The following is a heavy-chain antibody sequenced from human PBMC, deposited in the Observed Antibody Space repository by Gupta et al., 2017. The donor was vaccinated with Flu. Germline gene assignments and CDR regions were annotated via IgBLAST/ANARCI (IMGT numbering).Heavy chain of an antibody. CDR1: GFTFSEHY. CDR2: IRNKANSYTT. Sequence: RLVESGGGLVQPGGSLRVSCGVSGFTFSEHYLDWTRQVPGKGLEWFGRIRNKANSYTTEYAASVKDRFTITRDDSKSSLYLQMNSLKNEDTAVYYCSRGETGPSPPGRNDCWGQGTLVTVSS. CDR3: SRGETGPSPPGRNDC. D-gene: IGHD1-14*01. V-gene: IGHV3-72*01. J-gene: IGHJ4*02.